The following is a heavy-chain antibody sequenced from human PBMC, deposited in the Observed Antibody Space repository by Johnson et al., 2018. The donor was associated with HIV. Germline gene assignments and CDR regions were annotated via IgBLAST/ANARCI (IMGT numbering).Heavy chain of an antibody. CDR2: ISYHGSNT. CDR1: GFTFSSYA. CDR3: AKEGGIRRVAWELRAYSFDI. J-gene: IGHJ3*02. D-gene: IGHD1-26*01. Sequence: QVQLVESGGGVVQPGRSLRLSCAASGFTFSSYAMHWVRQAPGKGLEWVAVISYHGSNTYYADSMRGRFTISRDNSKNTLYLQMNSLRDEDTAVYYCAKEGGIRRVAWELRAYSFDIWGQGTMVTVSS. V-gene: IGHV3-30*04.